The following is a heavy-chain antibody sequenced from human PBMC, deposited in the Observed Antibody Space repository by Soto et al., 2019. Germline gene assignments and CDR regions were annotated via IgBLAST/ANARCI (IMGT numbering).Heavy chain of an antibody. V-gene: IGHV1-58*01. CDR1: GFTFTSSA. CDR3: AAVDYDSSGYRPPYYYYGMDV. Sequence: GASVKVSCKASGFTFTSSAVQWVRQARGQRLEWIGWIVVGSGNTNYAQKFQERVTITRDMSTSTAYMELSSLRSEDTAVYYCAAVDYDSSGYRPPYYYYGMDVWGRGTTVTVSS. D-gene: IGHD3-22*01. J-gene: IGHJ6*02. CDR2: IVVGSGNT.